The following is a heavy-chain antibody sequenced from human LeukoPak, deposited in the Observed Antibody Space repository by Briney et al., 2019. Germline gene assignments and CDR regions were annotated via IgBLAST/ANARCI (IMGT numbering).Heavy chain of an antibody. CDR3: ARVLRTFHSGSYYYYMDV. Sequence: PGGSLRLSCAASGFTFSSYSMNWVRQAPGKGLEWVSYISSSSSTIYYADSVKGRFTISRGNAKNSLYLQMNSLRDEDTAVYYCARVLRTFHSGSYYYYMDVWGKGTTVTVSS. CDR1: GFTFSSYS. D-gene: IGHD1-26*01. CDR2: ISSSSSTI. V-gene: IGHV3-48*02. J-gene: IGHJ6*03.